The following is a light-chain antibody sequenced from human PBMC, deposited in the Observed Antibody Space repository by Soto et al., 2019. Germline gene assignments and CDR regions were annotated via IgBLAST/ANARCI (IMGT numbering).Light chain of an antibody. CDR3: SSYAGSNNVV. CDR2: EVX. J-gene: IGLJ2*01. Sequence: QSALTQPPSASGSPGQSVTISCTGTSSDVGGYNYVSWYQQHPGKAPKLMIYEVXXRXXXVPDRFSGSKSGNTASLTVSGXXXXXXXXXYCSSYAGSNNVVFGGGTKLTVL. CDR1: SSDVGGYNY. V-gene: IGLV2-8*01.